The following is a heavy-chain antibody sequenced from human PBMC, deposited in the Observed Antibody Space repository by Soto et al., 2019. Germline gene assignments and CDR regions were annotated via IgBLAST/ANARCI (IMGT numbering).Heavy chain of an antibody. CDR1: GFTFSSYA. J-gene: IGHJ6*02. CDR2: ISYDGSNK. Sequence: GGSLRLSCAASGFTFSSYAMHWVRQAPGKGLEWVAVISYDGSNKYYADSVKGRFTISRDNSKNTLYLQMNSLRAEDTAVYYCARDKLKQWLVLSTFTYYYYYGMDVWGQGTTVTVSS. CDR3: ARDKLKQWLVLSTFTYYYYYGMDV. V-gene: IGHV3-30-3*01. D-gene: IGHD6-19*01.